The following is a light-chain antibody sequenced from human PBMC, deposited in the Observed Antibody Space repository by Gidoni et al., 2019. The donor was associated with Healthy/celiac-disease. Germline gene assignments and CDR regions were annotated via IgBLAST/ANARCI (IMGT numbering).Light chain of an antibody. CDR3: QQSYSTPLT. Sequence: DIQMTQSPSSLSASVGDRVTITCRASQSISSYLNWYQQKPGKAPKLLIYAASSLQSGVPSMFSGSGSGTDFTLTISSLQPEDFATCYCQQSYSTPLTFXGXTRVEIK. J-gene: IGKJ4*02. V-gene: IGKV1-39*01. CDR1: QSISSY. CDR2: AAS.